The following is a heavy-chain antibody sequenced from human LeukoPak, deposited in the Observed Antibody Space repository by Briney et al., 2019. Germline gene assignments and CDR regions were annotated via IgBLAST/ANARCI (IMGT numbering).Heavy chain of an antibody. J-gene: IGHJ5*02. CDR2: INHSGST. Sequence: SETLSLTCAVYGGSFSGYYWSWIRQPPGKGLEWIGEINHSGSTNYNPSLKSRVTISVDTSKNQFSLKLSSVTAADTAVYYCASPKLGYCSGGSCCDRFWFDPWGQGTLVTVSS. V-gene: IGHV4-34*01. CDR3: ASPKLGYCSGGSCCDRFWFDP. CDR1: GGSFSGYY. D-gene: IGHD2-15*01.